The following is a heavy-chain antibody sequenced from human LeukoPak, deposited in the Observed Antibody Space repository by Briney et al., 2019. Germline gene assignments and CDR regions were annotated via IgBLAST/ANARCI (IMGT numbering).Heavy chain of an antibody. CDR2: IYYSGST. V-gene: IGHV4-59*01. J-gene: IGHJ4*02. D-gene: IGHD3-22*01. CDR1: GGSISSYY. Sequence: SETLSLTCPVSGGSISSYYWSWIRQPPGKGLEWIGYIYYSGSTNYNPSLKSRVTISVDTSKNQFSLKLSSVTAADTAVYYCARERADYYDSSGYAGGLDYWGQGTLVTVSS. CDR3: ARERADYYDSSGYAGGLDY.